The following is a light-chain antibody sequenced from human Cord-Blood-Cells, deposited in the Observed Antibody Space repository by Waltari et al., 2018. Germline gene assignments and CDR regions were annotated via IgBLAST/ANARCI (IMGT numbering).Light chain of an antibody. J-gene: IGLJ3*02. CDR1: SSDVGGYNY. V-gene: IGLV2-14*01. CDR2: DVS. Sequence: QSALTQPASVSGSPGQSITISFTGTSSDVGGYNYVPWYQQHPGKAPKLMIYDVSTRPSGVSNRFSGSKSGNTASLTISGLQAEDEADYYCSSYTSSSTWVFGGGTKLTVL. CDR3: SSYTSSSTWV.